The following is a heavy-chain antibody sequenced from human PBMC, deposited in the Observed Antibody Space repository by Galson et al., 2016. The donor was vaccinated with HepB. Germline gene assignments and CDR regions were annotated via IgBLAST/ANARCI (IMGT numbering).Heavy chain of an antibody. J-gene: IGHJ4*02. CDR3: VRAFGAAGAIDY. D-gene: IGHD6-13*01. Sequence: SLRLSCAASGFTFSNSGMHWVRQAPGKWLEWVAVIWYDGSTQYYGDSVKGRFTISRDNSKNVLYLQMNRLRVEDTAVYYCVRAFGAAGAIDYWGQGTLVTVSS. CDR2: IWYDGSTQ. V-gene: IGHV3-33*01. CDR1: GFTFSNSG.